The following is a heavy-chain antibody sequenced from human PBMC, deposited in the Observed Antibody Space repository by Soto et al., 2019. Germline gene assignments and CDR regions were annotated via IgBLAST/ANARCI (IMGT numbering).Heavy chain of an antibody. J-gene: IGHJ5*02. CDR3: VKGRASYTSSWYAH. CDR1: GFTFSNYA. D-gene: IGHD6-13*01. V-gene: IGHV3-23*01. Sequence: EVQLLESGGGLVQPGESLTLSCAASGFTFSNYAMHWVRQAPGKGLNWVSTISDSGGSIYYIDSVRGRFTISRDSSKNTLYLQMNSLRVEDTAIYYCVKGRASYTSSWYAHWGRGILVTVSS. CDR2: ISDSGGSI.